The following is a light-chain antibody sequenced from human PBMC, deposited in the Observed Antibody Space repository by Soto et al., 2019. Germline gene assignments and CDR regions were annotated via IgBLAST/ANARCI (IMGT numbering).Light chain of an antibody. V-gene: IGKV3-11*01. J-gene: IGKJ4*01. CDR1: QSVNNF. CDR2: DAS. CDR3: QQRSNWPPAHS. Sequence: VLTQSPATLSLSPGDRATLSCRASQSVNNFLAWYQQKPGQTPRLLIYDASKRATGIPGRFVGSGSGTDFTLTISSLEPEDFAVYYCQQRSNWPPAHSFGGGTKVDIK.